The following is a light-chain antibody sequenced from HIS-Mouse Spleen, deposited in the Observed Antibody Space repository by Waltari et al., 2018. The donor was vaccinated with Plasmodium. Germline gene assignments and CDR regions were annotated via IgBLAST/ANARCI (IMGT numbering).Light chain of an antibody. CDR1: SSDVGGYNY. J-gene: IGLJ2*01. V-gene: IGLV2-8*01. CDR2: EVS. CDR3: SSYAGSNNLV. Sequence: QSALTQPPSASGSPGQSVTISCTGTSSDVGGYNYVYWYQQHPGKAPKLMIYEVSKRPSGVPVRFSGSKSGNTASLTVSGLQAEDEADYYCSSYAGSNNLVFGGGTKLTVL.